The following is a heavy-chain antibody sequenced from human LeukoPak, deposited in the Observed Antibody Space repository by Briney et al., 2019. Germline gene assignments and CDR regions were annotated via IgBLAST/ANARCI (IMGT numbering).Heavy chain of an antibody. CDR2: INPSGGST. CDR1: GYTFTSYY. J-gene: IGHJ3*02. V-gene: IGHV1-46*01. D-gene: IGHD5-12*01. Sequence: ASVKVSCKASGYTFTSYYMHWVRQAPGQGLEWMGIINPSGGSTSYAQKFQGRVTMTRDTSTSTVYMELSSLRSEDTAVYYCARDQYSGYELKAFDIWGQGTMVTVSS. CDR3: ARDQYSGYELKAFDI.